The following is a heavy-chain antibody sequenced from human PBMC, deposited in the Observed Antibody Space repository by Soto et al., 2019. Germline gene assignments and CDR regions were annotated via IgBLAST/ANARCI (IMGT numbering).Heavy chain of an antibody. CDR3: ATARYSGSFDYYYGMDV. CDR2: FDPEDGET. J-gene: IGHJ6*02. Sequence: ASVKVSCKVSGYTLTELSMHWVRQAPGKGLEWMGGFDPEDGETIYARKFQGRVTMTEDTSTDTAYMELSSLRSEDTAVYYCATARYSGSFDYYYGMDVWGQGTTVTVSS. CDR1: GYTLTELS. D-gene: IGHD1-26*01. V-gene: IGHV1-24*01.